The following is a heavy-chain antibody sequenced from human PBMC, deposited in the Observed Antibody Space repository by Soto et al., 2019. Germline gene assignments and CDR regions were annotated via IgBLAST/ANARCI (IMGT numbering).Heavy chain of an antibody. V-gene: IGHV4-4*07. J-gene: IGHJ4*02. D-gene: IGHD3-10*01. CDR1: GGSINSYW. CDR3: ARDIGSYAYGEGY. Sequence: SETLSLTCSVSGGSINSYWWSWIRQPAGKGLEWIGRVYSSGTTDHNPSLNSRATLSVETSKNQFSLKLSSVPAADTAVYYCARDIGSYAYGEGYWGQGIQVTVSS. CDR2: VYSSGTT.